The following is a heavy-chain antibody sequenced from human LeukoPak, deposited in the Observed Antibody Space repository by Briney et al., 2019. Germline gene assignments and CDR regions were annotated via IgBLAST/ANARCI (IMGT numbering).Heavy chain of an antibody. CDR3: ARSIGLTGGGVDV. CDR1: GFTFSRYW. J-gene: IGHJ6*02. CDR2: IKQDGSER. V-gene: IGHV3-7*03. D-gene: IGHD3-9*01. Sequence: PGGSLRLSCAASGFTFSRYWMSWVRQAPGKRPEWVANIKQDGSERYYMDSVKGRFTISRDNAKSSLYLQMNSLRAEDTAVYYCARSIGLTGGGVDVWGQGTTVTVSS.